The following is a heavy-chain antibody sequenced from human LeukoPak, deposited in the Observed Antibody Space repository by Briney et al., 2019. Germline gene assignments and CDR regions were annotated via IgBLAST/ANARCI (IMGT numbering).Heavy chain of an antibody. CDR1: GYTFTSYG. D-gene: IGHD3-22*01. J-gene: IGHJ4*02. CDR3: AVTLRMGYYDSSGPLYYFDY. CDR2: ISAYNGNT. Sequence: GASVKVSCKASGYTFTSYGISWVRQAPGQGLEWMGWISAYNGNTNYAQKLQGRVTMTTDTSTSTAYMELRSLRSDDTAVYYCAVTLRMGYYDSSGPLYYFDYWGQGTLVTVSP. V-gene: IGHV1-18*01.